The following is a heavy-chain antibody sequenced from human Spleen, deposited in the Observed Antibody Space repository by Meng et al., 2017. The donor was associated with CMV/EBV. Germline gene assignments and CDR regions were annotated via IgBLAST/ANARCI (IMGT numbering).Heavy chain of an antibody. CDR1: GYTFTTFD. J-gene: IGHJ4*02. V-gene: IGHV1-8*01. CDR3: ASVGHLGGVISQFKK. D-gene: IGHD3-16*02. CDR2: MNPNTGDT. Sequence: ASVKVSCKASGYTFTTFDINWVRQVTGQGLEWMGWMNPNTGDTGFAQKFQGRVTMTRDTSISTAYLELSSLRSDDTAVYYCASVGHLGGVISQFKKWGQGTVVTVSS.